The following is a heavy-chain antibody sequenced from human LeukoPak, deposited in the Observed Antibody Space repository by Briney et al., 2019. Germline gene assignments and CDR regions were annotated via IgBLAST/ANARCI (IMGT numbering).Heavy chain of an antibody. J-gene: IGHJ4*02. V-gene: IGHV3-74*01. Sequence: GGSLRLSCAASGFTFSSYWMHWVRQAPGKGLVWVSRINSDGSSTSYADSVKGRFTISRDNSKNTLYLQMNSLRAEDTAVYYCARSLGSSWEDYWGQGTLVTVSS. D-gene: IGHD6-13*01. CDR2: INSDGSST. CDR1: GFTFSSYW. CDR3: ARSLGSSWEDY.